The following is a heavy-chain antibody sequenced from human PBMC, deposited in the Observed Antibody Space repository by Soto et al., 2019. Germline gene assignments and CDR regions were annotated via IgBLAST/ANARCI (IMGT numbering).Heavy chain of an antibody. J-gene: IGHJ4*02. Sequence: QVQLVESGGGVVQPGRSLRLSCAASGFPFSSYGMHWVRQAPGKGLDWVAVIWYDGSNKDYADSVKGRFTISRDNSKNTLYRQMNSLRADDTAVYYCASAINWGQGTLVTGSS. CDR1: GFPFSSYG. CDR3: ASAIN. V-gene: IGHV3-33*01. CDR2: IWYDGSNK.